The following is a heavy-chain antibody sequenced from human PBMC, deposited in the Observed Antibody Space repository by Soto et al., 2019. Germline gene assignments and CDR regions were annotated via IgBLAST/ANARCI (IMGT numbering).Heavy chain of an antibody. J-gene: IGHJ4*02. CDR3: ARQDQTGTTIRHGGEFDY. V-gene: IGHV1-3*01. Sequence: QVQLVQSGAEVKKPGASVKVSCKASGYTFTSYAMHWVRQAPGQRLEWMGWINAGNGNTKYSQKFQGRVTITRDTSASTAYMELSSLRSEDTAVYYCARQDQTGTTIRHGGEFDYWGQGTLVTVSS. CDR2: INAGNGNT. CDR1: GYTFTSYA. D-gene: IGHD1-1*01.